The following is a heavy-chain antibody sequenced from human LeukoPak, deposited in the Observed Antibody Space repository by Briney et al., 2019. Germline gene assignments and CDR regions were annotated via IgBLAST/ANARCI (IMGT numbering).Heavy chain of an antibody. CDR2: INHSGST. V-gene: IGHV4-39*07. D-gene: IGHD6-19*01. CDR1: GGSISSSSYY. J-gene: IGHJ4*02. Sequence: SETLSLTCTVSGGSISSSSYYWSWIRQPPGKGLEWIGEINHSGSTNYNPSLKSRVTISVDTSKNQFSLKLSSVTAADTAVYYCARVVAVADAATGQTDYWGQGTLVTVSS. CDR3: ARVVAVADAATGQTDY.